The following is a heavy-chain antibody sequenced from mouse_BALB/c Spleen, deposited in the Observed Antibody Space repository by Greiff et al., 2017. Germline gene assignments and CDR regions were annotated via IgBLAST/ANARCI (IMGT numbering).Heavy chain of an antibody. CDR2: IYPGDGDT. Sequence: VKLQQSGAELARPGASVKLSCKASGYTFTSYWMQWVKQRPGQGLEWIGAIYPGDGDTRYTQKFKGKATLTADKSSSTAYMQLSSLASEDSAVYYCARSDYDYDEGGDYWGQGTTLTVSS. J-gene: IGHJ2*01. CDR1: GYTFTSYW. CDR3: ARSDYDYDEGGDY. D-gene: IGHD2-4*01. V-gene: IGHV1-87*01.